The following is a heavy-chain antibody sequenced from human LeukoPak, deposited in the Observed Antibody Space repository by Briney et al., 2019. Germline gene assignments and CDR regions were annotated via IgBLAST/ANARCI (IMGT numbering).Heavy chain of an antibody. D-gene: IGHD2-15*01. CDR3: ARENRKGIHCRGGTCYNYYMDV. J-gene: IGHJ6*03. Sequence: GSLRLSCAASGFTVRNNYMSWVRQAPGKGLEWVSVPYSGGGTYYTDSVKGRFTISRDNSKNTLYLKMNSLRVEDTAVYYCARENRKGIHCRGGTCYNYYMDVWGKGTTVTVSS. CDR2: PYSGGGT. V-gene: IGHV3-53*01. CDR1: GFTVRNNY.